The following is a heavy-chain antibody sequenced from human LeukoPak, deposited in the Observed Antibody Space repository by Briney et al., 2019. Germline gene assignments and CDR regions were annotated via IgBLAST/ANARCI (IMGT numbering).Heavy chain of an antibody. CDR1: GFTFSTYN. Sequence: GGSLRLSCAASGFTFSTYNMNWVRQAPGKGLEWVSSITSTSSYMYYADSVKGRFTISRDNAQNSLYLQMNSLTAEDTAMYYCGRDLNWGAFDIRGLGTLVTVSS. J-gene: IGHJ3*02. CDR2: ITSTSSYM. V-gene: IGHV3-21*04. D-gene: IGHD7-27*01. CDR3: GRDLNWGAFDI.